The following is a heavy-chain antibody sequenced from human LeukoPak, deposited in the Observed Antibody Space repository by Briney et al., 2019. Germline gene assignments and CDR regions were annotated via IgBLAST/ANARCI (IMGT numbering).Heavy chain of an antibody. D-gene: IGHD2-8*01. V-gene: IGHV4-34*01. CDR1: GGSFSGYY. J-gene: IGHJ5*02. Sequence: SETLSLTCAVYGGSFSGYYWSWIRQPPGKGLEWIGEINHSGSTNYNPSLKSRVTISVDASKNQFSLKLSSVTAADTAVYYCARGRRTAQTKNNWFDPWGQGTLVTVSS. CDR3: ARGRRTAQTKNNWFDP. CDR2: INHSGST.